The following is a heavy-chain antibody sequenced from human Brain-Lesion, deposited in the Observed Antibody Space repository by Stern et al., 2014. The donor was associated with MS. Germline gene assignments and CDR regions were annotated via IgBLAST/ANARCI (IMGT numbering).Heavy chain of an antibody. CDR2: IKEDGSET. CDR3: ARGSDT. Sequence: EVQLVESGGGLVRPGGSLRLSCAASGFTFSSYWMNWVCQAPGKGLEWVANIKEDGSETYYVDSVKGRYTISRDNAKNSLYLQMNSLRAEDTAVYYCARGSDTWGQGTLVTVSS. V-gene: IGHV3-7*01. D-gene: IGHD2-15*01. J-gene: IGHJ5*02. CDR1: GFTFSSYW.